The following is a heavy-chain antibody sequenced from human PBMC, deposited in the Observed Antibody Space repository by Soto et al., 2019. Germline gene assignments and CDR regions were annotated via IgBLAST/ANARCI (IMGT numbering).Heavy chain of an antibody. CDR1: GYTFTSYY. CDR3: ARVPSRRLYDILTGYAHDY. CDR2: MNPNSGNT. V-gene: IGHV1-8*01. J-gene: IGHJ4*02. Sequence: ASVKVSCKASGYTFTSYYINWVRQATGQGLEWMGWMNPNSGNTGYAQKCQGRVTMTRNTSISTAYMELSSLRSEDTAVYYCARVPSRRLYDILTGYAHDYWGQGTLVTVS. D-gene: IGHD3-9*01.